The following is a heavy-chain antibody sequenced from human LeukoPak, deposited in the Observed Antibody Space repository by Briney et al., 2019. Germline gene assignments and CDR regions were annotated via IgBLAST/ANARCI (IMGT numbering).Heavy chain of an antibody. CDR2: ISSSSTI. Sequence: GGSLRLSCAASGFTFSSYSMNWVRQAPGKGLEWVSYISSSSTIYYADSVKGRFTISRDNAKNSLYLQMNSLRAEDTAVYYCARDMRFLEWFHYYYMDVWGKGTTVTVSS. J-gene: IGHJ6*03. D-gene: IGHD3-3*01. CDR1: GFTFSSYS. V-gene: IGHV3-48*01. CDR3: ARDMRFLEWFHYYYMDV.